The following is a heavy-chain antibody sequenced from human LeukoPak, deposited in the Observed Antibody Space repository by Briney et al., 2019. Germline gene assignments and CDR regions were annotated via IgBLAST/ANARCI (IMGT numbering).Heavy chain of an antibody. Sequence: GGSLRLSCAASGFTFSSYAMHWVRQAPGKGLEWVAVISYDGSNKYYADSVKGRFTISRDNSKNTLYLQMNSLRAEDAAVYYCARVGIAPPHNFWGQGTLVTVSS. V-gene: IGHV3-30-3*01. CDR1: GFTFSSYA. CDR2: ISYDGSNK. D-gene: IGHD6-13*01. J-gene: IGHJ4*02. CDR3: ARVGIAPPHNF.